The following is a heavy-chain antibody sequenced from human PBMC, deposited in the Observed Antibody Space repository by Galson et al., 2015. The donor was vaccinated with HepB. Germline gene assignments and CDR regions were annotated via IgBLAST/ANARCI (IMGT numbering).Heavy chain of an antibody. D-gene: IGHD3-16*01. CDR1: GFTFIRSA. CDR2: IAVGSGYT. V-gene: IGHV1-58*02. CDR3: AAHAQTYYDDGFRAPDDDYFDY. J-gene: IGHJ4*02. Sequence: SVKVSCKASGFTFIRSAIQWVRQTRGQRLEWIGWIAVGSGYTNFAQKFQERVIISSDMSTSTAYMELSSLGSEDTAVYYCAAHAQTYYDDGFRAPDDDYFDYWGQGTLVTVSS.